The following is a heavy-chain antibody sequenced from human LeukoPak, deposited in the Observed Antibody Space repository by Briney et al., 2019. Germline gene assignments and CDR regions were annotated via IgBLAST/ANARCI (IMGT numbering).Heavy chain of an antibody. CDR2: INHSGST. Sequence: PSETLSLTCAVYGGSFSGYYWSWIRQPPGKGLEWIGEINHSGSTNYNPSLKSRVTISVDTSKNQFSLKLSSVTAADTAVYYCASGEPLAYCSTTSCPYYFDLWGQGTLVAVSA. V-gene: IGHV4-34*01. D-gene: IGHD2-2*01. CDR3: ASGEPLAYCSTTSCPYYFDL. J-gene: IGHJ4*02. CDR1: GGSFSGYY.